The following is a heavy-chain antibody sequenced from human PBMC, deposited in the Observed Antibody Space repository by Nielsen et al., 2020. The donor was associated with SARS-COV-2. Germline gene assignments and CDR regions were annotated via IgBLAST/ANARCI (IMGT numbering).Heavy chain of an antibody. CDR2: TSYDERNK. V-gene: IGHV3-30*18. CDR3: AKDSDRWVQFFGDAFDL. Sequence: SCAASGFTFSPYGMHWVRQAPGKGLEWVAFTSYDERNKYYVDSVKGRFTISRDDSKNTLFLQMDGLRVEDTAMYYCAKDSDRWVQFFGDAFDLWGQGTMVTVSS. J-gene: IGHJ3*01. D-gene: IGHD5-24*01. CDR1: GFTFSPYG.